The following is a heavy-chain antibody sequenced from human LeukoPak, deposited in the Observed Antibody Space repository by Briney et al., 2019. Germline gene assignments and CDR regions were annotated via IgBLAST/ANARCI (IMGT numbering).Heavy chain of an antibody. CDR1: GFTFSDYY. CDR2: ISTSSNYI. J-gene: IGHJ4*02. D-gene: IGHD3-22*01. CDR3: ARDDGAYYDSSGNDY. V-gene: IGHV3-11*06. Sequence: PGGSLRLSCADSGFTFSDYYMSWIRQAPGKGLEWVSSISTSSNYIYYADSVKGRFTISRDNARKSLYLEMNSLRADDTAVYYCARDDGAYYDSSGNDYWGQGTLVTVSS.